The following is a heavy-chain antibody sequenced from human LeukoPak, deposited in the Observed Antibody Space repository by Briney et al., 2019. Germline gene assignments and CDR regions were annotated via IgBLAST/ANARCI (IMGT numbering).Heavy chain of an antibody. J-gene: IGHJ3*02. CDR2: IDHIGNT. V-gene: IGHV4-38-2*02. CDR1: GYSITTNY. Sequence: PSETLSLTCTVSGYSITTNYWGWIRQPPGQGLEWIGTIDHIGNTFYNPSLTSRVSISVDTSKNHFSLNLTSVTATDTALYYCARVYWRLGAHDAFDIWGQGTMVTASS. CDR3: ARVYWRLGAHDAFDI. D-gene: IGHD1-26*01.